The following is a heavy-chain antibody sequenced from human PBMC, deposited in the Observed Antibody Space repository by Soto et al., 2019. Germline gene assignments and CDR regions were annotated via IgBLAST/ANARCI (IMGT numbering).Heavy chain of an antibody. D-gene: IGHD1-26*01. CDR2: INAGNGNT. Sequence: QVQLVQSGAEVKKPGASVKVSCKTSGYTFTRYSIHWVRQAPGQRLEWIGWINAGNGNTKYSQKFQGRVTITRDTSASTAYMELSSLRSEDTAVYYCASLLGPGTLDYWGQGTLVTVSS. J-gene: IGHJ4*02. CDR3: ASLLGPGTLDY. V-gene: IGHV1-3*01. CDR1: GYTFTRYS.